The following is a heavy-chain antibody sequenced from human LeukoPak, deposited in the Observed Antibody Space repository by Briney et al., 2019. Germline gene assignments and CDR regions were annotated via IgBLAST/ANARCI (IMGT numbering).Heavy chain of an antibody. J-gene: IGHJ3*02. V-gene: IGHV3-21*01. CDR2: ISSSSSYI. Sequence: GGSLRLSCAASGFTFSSYSMNWVRQAPGKGLEWVSSISSSSSYIYYADSVKGRFTISRDNAKNSLYLQMNSLRAEDTAVYYCAKVLHGRGGYDYYAFEIWGQGTLVTVSS. D-gene: IGHD5-12*01. CDR3: AKVLHGRGGYDYYAFEI. CDR1: GFTFSSYS.